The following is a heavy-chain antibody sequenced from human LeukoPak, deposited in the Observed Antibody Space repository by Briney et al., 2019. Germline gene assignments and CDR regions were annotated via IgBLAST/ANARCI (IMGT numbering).Heavy chain of an antibody. V-gene: IGHV4-59*01. CDR3: AKALGDYPYFDY. D-gene: IGHD3-16*01. Sequence: SETLSLTCTVSGGSLSSNYWSWIRQPPGKGLEWIGYIYYSGSSNYNPSLRSRVTISVDTSKNQFSLKVSSVTAADTAVYYCAKALGDYPYFDYWGQGTLVTVSS. CDR2: IYYSGSS. J-gene: IGHJ4*02. CDR1: GGSLSSNY.